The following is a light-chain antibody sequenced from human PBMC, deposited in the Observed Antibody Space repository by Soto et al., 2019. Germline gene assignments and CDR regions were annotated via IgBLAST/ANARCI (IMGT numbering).Light chain of an antibody. CDR1: QGIANY. Sequence: DIQMTQSPSSLSASVGDRVTITCRASQGIANYLAWYQQKPGKIPKLLIYAASTLESGVPSRFSGSGSGTDFTLTISSLQPEDAAAYYCQKYNSAPRAFGQGTKVEIK. CDR2: AAS. V-gene: IGKV1-27*01. J-gene: IGKJ1*01. CDR3: QKYNSAPRA.